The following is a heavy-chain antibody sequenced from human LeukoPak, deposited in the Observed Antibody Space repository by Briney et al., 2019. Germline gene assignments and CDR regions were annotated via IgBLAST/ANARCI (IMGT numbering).Heavy chain of an antibody. V-gene: IGHV1-46*01. D-gene: IGHD6-13*01. J-gene: IGHJ6*03. CDR1: GYPFTSYY. CDR3: ARDRTIAAAVWDYYYMDV. CDR2: INPSGGST. Sequence: ASVQVSFKASGYPFTSYYMHWVRPAPGPGLEWMGIINPSGGSTSYAQKFQGRVTMTRDMSTSTVYMELISLRSEDTAVYSCARDRTIAAAVWDYYYMDVWGKGTTVTVSS.